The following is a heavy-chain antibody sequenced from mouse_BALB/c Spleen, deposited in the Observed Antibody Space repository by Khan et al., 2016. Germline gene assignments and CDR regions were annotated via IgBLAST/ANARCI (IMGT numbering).Heavy chain of an antibody. CDR2: ISTSYGDT. Sequence: VELVESGAELVRPGVSVKISCKGSGYTFTDYAIHWVKQSHAKSLEWIGVISTSYGDTNYNQKFKGRATMTVDKSSSTAYMELARLTSEDSAIYYCARGLGYYFDYWGQGTTLTVSS. CDR1: GYTFTDYA. D-gene: IGHD2-4*01. V-gene: IGHV1S137*01. J-gene: IGHJ2*01. CDR3: ARGLGYYFDY.